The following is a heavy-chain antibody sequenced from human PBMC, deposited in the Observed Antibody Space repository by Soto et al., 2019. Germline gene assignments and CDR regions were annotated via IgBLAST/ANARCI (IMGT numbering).Heavy chain of an antibody. J-gene: IGHJ3*01. V-gene: IGHV3-30-3*02. D-gene: IGHD1-26*01. CDR1: GFTFSSYS. CDR3: ARGAWKRVWEDSFDV. Sequence: QGQLVESGGGVVPPGMSLRLSCAPSGFTFSSYSMHWVRQAPGKGLQWLASISFDETDKYYAESVNGRFTISRDNSKNTLSLQMTCLRAGDTAVYFCARGAWKRVWEDSFDVWGEGTLVTVSS. CDR2: ISFDETDK.